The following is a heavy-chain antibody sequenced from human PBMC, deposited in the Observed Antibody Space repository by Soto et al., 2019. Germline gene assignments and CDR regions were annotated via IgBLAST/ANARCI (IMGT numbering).Heavy chain of an antibody. CDR2: IYYSGST. V-gene: IGHV4-59*01. D-gene: IGHD5-12*01. Sequence: PSETLSLTCTVSGGSISSYYWSWIRQPPGKGLEWIGYIYYSGSTNYNPSLKSRVTISVDTSKNQFSLKLSSVTAADTAVYYCARDRVYSGYDLNYPYYYYYGMDVWGQGTTVTVSS. CDR3: ARDRVYSGYDLNYPYYYYYGMDV. J-gene: IGHJ6*02. CDR1: GGSISSYY.